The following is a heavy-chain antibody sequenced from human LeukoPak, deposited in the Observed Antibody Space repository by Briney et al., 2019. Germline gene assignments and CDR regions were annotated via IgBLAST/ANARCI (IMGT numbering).Heavy chain of an antibody. CDR1: GGSISSYY. J-gene: IGHJ4*02. CDR3: ASPGEMATISPFDY. CDR2: IYYSGST. Sequence: MASETLSLTCTVSGGSISSYYWSWIRQPPGKGLEWIGYIYYSGSTNYNPSLKSRVTISVDTSKNQFSLKLSSVTAADTAVYYCASPGEMATISPFDYWGQGTLVTVSS. V-gene: IGHV4-59*12. D-gene: IGHD5-24*01.